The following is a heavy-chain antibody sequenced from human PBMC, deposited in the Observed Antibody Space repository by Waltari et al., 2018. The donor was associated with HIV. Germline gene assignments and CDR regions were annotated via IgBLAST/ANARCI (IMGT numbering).Heavy chain of an antibody. D-gene: IGHD3-22*01. V-gene: IGHV3-23*04. CDR1: GFTFTNYA. J-gene: IGHJ4*02. CDR2: ISGSGRST. CDR3: AKDDSTGSSGYYPFHY. Sequence: EVQLVESGGGLVQPGGSLRLSCAAYGFTFTNYAMNWVRQEPGKGLGLVSAISGSGRSTYNADSLKGRFTISRDNSKNTLYLQMNSLRAEDTALYYCAKDDSTGSSGYYPFHYWGQGTLITVSS.